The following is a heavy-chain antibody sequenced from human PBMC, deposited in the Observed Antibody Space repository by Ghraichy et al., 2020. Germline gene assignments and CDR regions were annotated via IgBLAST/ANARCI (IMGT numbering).Heavy chain of an antibody. CDR1: GFTFSSYS. J-gene: IGHJ6*03. Sequence: GESLNISCAASGFTFSSYSMNWVRQAPGKGLEWVSYISSSSSTIYYADSVKGRFTISRDNAKNSLYLQMNSLRDEDTAVYYCARFASDGGYYYYYMDVWGKGTTVTVSS. D-gene: IGHD2-2*01. CDR2: ISSSSSTI. CDR3: ARFASDGGYYYYYMDV. V-gene: IGHV3-48*02.